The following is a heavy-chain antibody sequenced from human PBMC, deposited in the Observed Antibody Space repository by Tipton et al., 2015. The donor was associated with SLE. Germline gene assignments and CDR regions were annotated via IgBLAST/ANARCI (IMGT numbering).Heavy chain of an antibody. CDR2: IHSRGST. J-gene: IGHJ3*01. CDR3: VSSGYPLGSFDV. CDR1: GVSVSSGGYY. Sequence: TLSLTCTVSGVSVSSGGYYWNWIRQPPGKGLEWIGCIHSRGSTYYTPSLKSRLTMSVDTSNNQFSLQSSSVTAADTALYYCVSSGYPLGSFDVWGQGTMVTVS. D-gene: IGHD3-9*01. V-gene: IGHV4-31*03.